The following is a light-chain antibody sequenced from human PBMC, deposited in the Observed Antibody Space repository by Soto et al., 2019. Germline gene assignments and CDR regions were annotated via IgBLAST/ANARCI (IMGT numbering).Light chain of an antibody. CDR2: ATS. J-gene: IGKJ4*01. Sequence: DIQMTQSPSSVSASVGDRITITCRASQGIYSRLAWYQQKPGKAPELLIYATSTLQNGVPSRFSGSGFGTDFTLSISSLQPEDSASYFCQQTDDFPLTFGGGTKVDIK. CDR1: QGIYSR. CDR3: QQTDDFPLT. V-gene: IGKV1-12*01.